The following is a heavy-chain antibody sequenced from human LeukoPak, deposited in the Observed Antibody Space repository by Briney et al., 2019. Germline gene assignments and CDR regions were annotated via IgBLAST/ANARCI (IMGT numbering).Heavy chain of an antibody. D-gene: IGHD3-10*02. Sequence: SETLSLTCTVSGGSISSGDYYWSWIRQPPGTGLEWIGYIYYSGSTYYNPSLKSRVTISVDTSKNQFSLKLGSVTAADTAVYYCARSEYYVNYFDYWGQGTLVTVSS. V-gene: IGHV4-30-4*01. CDR2: IYYSGST. CDR3: ARSEYYVNYFDY. CDR1: GGSISSGDYY. J-gene: IGHJ4*02.